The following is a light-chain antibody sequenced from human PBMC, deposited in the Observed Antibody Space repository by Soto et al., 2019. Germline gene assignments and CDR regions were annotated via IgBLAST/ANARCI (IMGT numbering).Light chain of an antibody. CDR2: DAS. Sequence: DIQMTQSPSTLSASVGDRVPITCRASQTISSYLAWYQQKPGKAPKLLIYDASTLESGVPSRFSGSGSGTEFTLTISSLQPDDFATYFCQQYNSYSTFGQGTKVGIK. V-gene: IGKV1-5*01. CDR1: QTISSY. J-gene: IGKJ1*01. CDR3: QQYNSYST.